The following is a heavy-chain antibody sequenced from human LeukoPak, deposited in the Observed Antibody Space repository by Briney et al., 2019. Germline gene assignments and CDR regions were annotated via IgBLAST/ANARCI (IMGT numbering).Heavy chain of an antibody. J-gene: IGHJ3*02. V-gene: IGHV3-30*02. D-gene: IGHD4-17*01. CDR1: EFTFSTYG. CDR2: IRYDASNK. CDR3: ASHDDYGDYTDAFDI. Sequence: PGGSLRLSCAASEFTFSTYGMHWVRQAPGKGLEWVAFIRYDASNKYYADSVKGRFTISRDNAKNSLYLQMNSLRAEDTAVYYCASHDDYGDYTDAFDIWGQGTMVTVSS.